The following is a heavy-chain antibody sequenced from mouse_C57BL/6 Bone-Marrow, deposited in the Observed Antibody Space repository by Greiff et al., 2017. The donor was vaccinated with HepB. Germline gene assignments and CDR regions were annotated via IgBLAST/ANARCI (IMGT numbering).Heavy chain of an antibody. Sequence: VQLQQSGAELVKPGASVKISCKASGYAFSSYWMNWVKQRPGKGLEWIGQIYPGDGDTNYNGKFKGKATLTADKSSSTAYMQLSSLTSEDSAVYFCARRDYYGSSYPWYFDVWGTGTTVTVSS. CDR3: ARRDYYGSSYPWYFDV. CDR1: GYAFSSYW. CDR2: IYPGDGDT. V-gene: IGHV1-80*01. J-gene: IGHJ1*03. D-gene: IGHD1-1*01.